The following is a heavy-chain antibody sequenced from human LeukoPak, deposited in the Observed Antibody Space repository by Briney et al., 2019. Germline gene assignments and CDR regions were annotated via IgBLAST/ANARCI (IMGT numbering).Heavy chain of an antibody. Sequence: GRSLRLSCAASGFTFSTYTMNWVRQAPGKGLEWVSSISGSGDYISYADSVRGRFTISRDNAKNSLYLQMNSLRAGDTAVYYCAREGGYSYGFDYWGQGTLVTVSS. D-gene: IGHD5-18*01. CDR3: AREGGYSYGFDY. V-gene: IGHV3-21*01. J-gene: IGHJ4*02. CDR1: GFTFSTYT. CDR2: ISGSGDYI.